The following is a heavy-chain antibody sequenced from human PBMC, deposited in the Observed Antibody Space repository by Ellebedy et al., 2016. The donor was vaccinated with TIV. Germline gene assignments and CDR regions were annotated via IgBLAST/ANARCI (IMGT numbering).Heavy chain of an antibody. Sequence: AASVKVSCKASGYTFTSYAMHWVRQAPGQRLEWMGWISAYNGNTNYTQKLQGRVTMTTDTSTSTAYMELRSLRSDDTAVYYCAMGRFGGVVISFDYWGQGTLVTVSS. CDR2: ISAYNGNT. V-gene: IGHV1-18*01. D-gene: IGHD3-3*01. J-gene: IGHJ4*02. CDR1: GYTFTSYA. CDR3: AMGRFGGVVISFDY.